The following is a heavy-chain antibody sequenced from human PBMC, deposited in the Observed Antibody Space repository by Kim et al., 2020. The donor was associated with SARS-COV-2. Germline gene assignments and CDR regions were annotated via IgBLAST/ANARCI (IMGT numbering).Heavy chain of an antibody. CDR2: IYYSGST. Sequence: SETLSLTCTVSGGSISSYYWSWIRQPPGKGLEWIGYIYYSGSTNYNPSLKSRVTISVDTSKNQFSLKLSSVTAADTAVYYCARAMRRYYDSSGWFDYWGQGTLVTVSS. J-gene: IGHJ4*02. CDR3: ARAMRRYYDSSGWFDY. D-gene: IGHD3-22*01. CDR1: GGSISSYY. V-gene: IGHV4-59*13.